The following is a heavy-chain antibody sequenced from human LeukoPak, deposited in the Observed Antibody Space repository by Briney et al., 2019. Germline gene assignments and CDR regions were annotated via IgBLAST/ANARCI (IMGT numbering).Heavy chain of an antibody. D-gene: IGHD3-9*01. V-gene: IGHV3-73*01. CDR3: AGDYNFLTGLNY. CDR1: GFTFSGSG. CDR2: IGRQGDSDAT. J-gene: IGHJ4*02. Sequence: GGSLRLSCAASGFTFSGSGIHWVRQASGKGLEWLGRIGRQGDSDATRYAASLEGKFTISRVDSRNTAYLQMNSLKTEDTAVYYCAGDYNFLTGLNYWGQGTLVTVSS.